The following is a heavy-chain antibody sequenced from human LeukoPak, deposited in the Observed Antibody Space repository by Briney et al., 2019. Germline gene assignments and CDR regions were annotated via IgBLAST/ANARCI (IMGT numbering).Heavy chain of an antibody. V-gene: IGHV4-34*01. D-gene: IGHD6-13*01. CDR2: INHSGST. Sequence: SETLSLTCAVYGGSFSGYYWSWIRQPPGKGLEWIGEINHSGSTNYNPSLKSRVTISVDTSKNQFSLQLSSVTAADTAVYYCARADTHHTYSSSWHFDYWGQETLVTVSS. J-gene: IGHJ4*02. CDR3: ARADTHHTYSSSWHFDY. CDR1: GGSFSGYY.